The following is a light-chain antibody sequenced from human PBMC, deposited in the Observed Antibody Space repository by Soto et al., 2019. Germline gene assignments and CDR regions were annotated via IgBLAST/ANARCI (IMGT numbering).Light chain of an antibody. CDR3: QQYYSTPYT. CDR1: QSVLYISNNKNY. Sequence: IVMTQSPDSLAVSLGERATINCKSSQSVLYISNNKNYLAWYQQKPGQPPRLLIYWASTRETGVPDRFSGSGSGTDFTLTISSLQAEDVAVYYCQQYYSTPYTFGQGTNLEIK. J-gene: IGKJ2*01. CDR2: WAS. V-gene: IGKV4-1*01.